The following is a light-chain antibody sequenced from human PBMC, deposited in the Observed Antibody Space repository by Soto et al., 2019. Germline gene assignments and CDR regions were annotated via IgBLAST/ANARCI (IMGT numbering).Light chain of an antibody. V-gene: IGKV1-39*01. CDR2: AAS. CDR3: QQTYTSPRT. Sequence: DIQMTQSPSSLSASVGDRVTITCRASQSISSYLNWYQQKPGKAPKLLIYAASSLQSGVPSRFSGSGSGTDFTLTISSLQPEDFATYHCQQTYTSPRTFGQGTKVEI. J-gene: IGKJ1*01. CDR1: QSISSY.